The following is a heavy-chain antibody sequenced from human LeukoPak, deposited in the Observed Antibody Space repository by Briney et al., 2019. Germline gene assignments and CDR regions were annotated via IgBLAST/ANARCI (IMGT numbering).Heavy chain of an antibody. V-gene: IGHV3-11*06. CDR1: GFTFSYYY. Sequence: PGGSLRLSCAASGFTFSYYYMSWIRQAPGKGLEWVSYISSSNSYTNYADSVKGRFTISRDNAKNSLYLQMSSLRVEDTTFYYCARGGHVFDIWGQGTMVTVSS. D-gene: IGHD2-15*01. CDR3: ARGGHVFDI. CDR2: ISSSNSYT. J-gene: IGHJ3*02.